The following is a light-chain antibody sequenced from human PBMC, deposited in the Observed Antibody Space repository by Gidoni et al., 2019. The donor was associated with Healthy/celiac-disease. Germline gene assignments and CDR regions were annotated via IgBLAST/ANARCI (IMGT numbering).Light chain of an antibody. CDR3: QQYYSTPHT. J-gene: IGKJ2*01. V-gene: IGKV4-1*01. CDR1: QSVLYTSNHKNY. Sequence: DIVMTQSPDSLAVSLGERATINCQSSQSVLYTSNHKNYLAWYQQKPGQPPTLLIYWASTRESGGPDRISGSRSWTEFTLPISSLQAEDVAVYYCQQYYSTPHTFGQGTKLEIK. CDR2: WAS.